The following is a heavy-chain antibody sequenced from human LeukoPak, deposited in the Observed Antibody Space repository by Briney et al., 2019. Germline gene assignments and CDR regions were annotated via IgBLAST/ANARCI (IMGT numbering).Heavy chain of an antibody. D-gene: IGHD3-3*01. CDR3: AKGAGVGFDY. CDR1: GFSFRSCG. V-gene: IGHV3-30*02. CDR2: IQYDGSNK. J-gene: IGHJ4*02. Sequence: GGSLRLSCAASGFSFRSCGMLWVRQAPGKGLEWVAFIQYDGSNKYYADSVKGRFTISRDNSKNTLFLQMNSLRAADTAVYYCAKGAGVGFDYWGQGTLVTVSS.